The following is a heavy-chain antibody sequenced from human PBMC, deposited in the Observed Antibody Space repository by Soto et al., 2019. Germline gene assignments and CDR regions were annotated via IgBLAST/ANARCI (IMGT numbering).Heavy chain of an antibody. CDR1: GFTFSSYA. CDR2: ISGSGGST. V-gene: IGHV3-23*01. D-gene: IGHD2-2*01. CDR3: AKFPHDWGRPYCSSTSCYPRRDAFDI. Sequence: GGSLRLSCAASGFTFSSYAMSWVRQAPGKGLEWVSAISGSGGSTYYADSVKGRFTISRDNSKNTLYLQMNSLRAEDTAVYYCAKFPHDWGRPYCSSTSCYPRRDAFDIWGQGTMVTVSS. J-gene: IGHJ3*02.